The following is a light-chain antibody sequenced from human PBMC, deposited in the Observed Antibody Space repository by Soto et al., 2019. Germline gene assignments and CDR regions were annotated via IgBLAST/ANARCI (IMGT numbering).Light chain of an antibody. CDR1: QSVSTN. Sequence: EVVMTQSPATLSVSPGEGATLSCRASQSVSTNLAWYLQKPGQAPRLLIYGASTRATGIPARFSGSGSGTDFNLTISSLQSEDFGIYYCQHYNIWTPLTFGGGTKVEIK. V-gene: IGKV3-15*01. CDR2: GAS. CDR3: QHYNIWTPLT. J-gene: IGKJ4*01.